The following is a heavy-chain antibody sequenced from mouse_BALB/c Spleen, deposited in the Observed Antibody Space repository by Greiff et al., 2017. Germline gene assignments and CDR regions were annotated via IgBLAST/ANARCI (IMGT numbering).Heavy chain of an antibody. D-gene: IGHD4-1*01. CDR2: ISSGSSTI. CDR3: ARSDTGTNWFAY. CDR1: GFTFSSFG. Sequence: DVHLVESGGGLVQPGGSRKLSCAASGFTFSSFGMHWVRQAPEKGLEWVAYISSGSSTIYYADTVKGRFTISRDNPKNTLFLQMTSLRSEDTAMYYCARSDTGTNWFAYWGQGTLVTVSA. V-gene: IGHV5-17*02. J-gene: IGHJ3*01.